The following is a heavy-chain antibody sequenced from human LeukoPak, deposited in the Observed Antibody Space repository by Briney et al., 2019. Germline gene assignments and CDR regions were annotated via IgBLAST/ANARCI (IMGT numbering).Heavy chain of an antibody. CDR1: GYTFTSYG. Sequence: GASVKVSCKASGYTFTSYGISWVRQAPGQGLEWMGCISAYNGNTNYAQKLQGRVTMTTDTSTSTAYMELRSLRSDDTAVYYCAREKRGYCTNGVCWGYDYWGQGTLVTVSS. J-gene: IGHJ4*02. V-gene: IGHV1-18*01. CDR3: AREKRGYCTNGVCWGYDY. D-gene: IGHD2-8*01. CDR2: ISAYNGNT.